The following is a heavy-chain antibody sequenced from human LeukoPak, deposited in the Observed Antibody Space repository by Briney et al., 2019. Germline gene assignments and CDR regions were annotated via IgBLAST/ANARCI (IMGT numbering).Heavy chain of an antibody. CDR1: GYTFTNYW. Sequence: GESLRISCKGSGYTFTNYWVGWVRQMPGKGLEWMGIINRGNSDARYSPSFQGLVTISVDRSIETAYLQWSSLKATDTAMYYCARGFADWGQGTLVTVSS. CDR3: ARGFAD. V-gene: IGHV5-51*01. J-gene: IGHJ4*02. CDR2: INRGNSDA.